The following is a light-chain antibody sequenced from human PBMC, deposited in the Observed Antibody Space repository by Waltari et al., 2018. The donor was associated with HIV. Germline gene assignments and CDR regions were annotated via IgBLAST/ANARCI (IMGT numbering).Light chain of an antibody. J-gene: IGLJ2*01. CDR2: EGS. CDR3: CSSGGYVV. V-gene: IGLV2-23*01. CDR1: GSDVGSSNF. Sequence: QSALIQPASVSGSPGQSTTISCSGTGSDVGSSNFVSWYQQHPCKAPKLMIYEGSKRSAGVTSCFSGSTSSTTASLTIAGLQAEDDADYYCCSSGGYVVFGGGTKLTVL.